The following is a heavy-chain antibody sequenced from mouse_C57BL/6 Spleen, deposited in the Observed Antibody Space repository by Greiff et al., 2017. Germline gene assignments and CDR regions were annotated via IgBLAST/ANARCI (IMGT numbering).Heavy chain of an antibody. CDR1: GYSITSGYY. V-gene: IGHV3-6*01. CDR2: ISYDGSN. D-gene: IGHD1-1*01. J-gene: IGHJ4*01. Sequence: VQLQQSGPGLVKPSQSLSLTCSVTGYSITSGYYWNWIRQFPGNKLEWMGYISYDGSNNYNPSLKNRISITRDTSKNQFFLKLNSVTTEDTATYYCARELRDAMDYWGQGTSVTVSS. CDR3: ARELRDAMDY.